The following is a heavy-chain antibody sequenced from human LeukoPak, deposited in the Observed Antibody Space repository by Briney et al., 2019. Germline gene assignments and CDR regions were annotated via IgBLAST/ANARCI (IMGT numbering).Heavy chain of an antibody. D-gene: IGHD2-15*01. CDR1: GYTFTSYD. Sequence: ASVKVSCKASGYTFTSYDVNWVRQATGQGLEWMGWMNPNSCNTGLAQKFQGRVTLTRDTSLSTAYMELSNLRSDDTAVYYCARDEVVAAPNYFGMVVWGQGTTVSVSS. CDR2: MNPNSCNT. V-gene: IGHV1-8*01. J-gene: IGHJ6*02. CDR3: ARDEVVAAPNYFGMVV.